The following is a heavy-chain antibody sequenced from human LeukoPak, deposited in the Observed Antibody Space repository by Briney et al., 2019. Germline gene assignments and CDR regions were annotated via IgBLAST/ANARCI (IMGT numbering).Heavy chain of an antibody. CDR3: ARHDCGGDCYSNWFDP. CDR2: ISYTGST. CDR1: AGSISSYY. Sequence: SETLSLTCTVSAGSISSYYWSWIRQPPGKGLEWIGCISYTGSTKYNPSLKSRVTISVDTSKNQFSLKLSSVTAADTAVYYCARHDCGGDCYSNWFDPWGQGTLVTVSS. D-gene: IGHD2-21*02. V-gene: IGHV4-59*08. J-gene: IGHJ5*02.